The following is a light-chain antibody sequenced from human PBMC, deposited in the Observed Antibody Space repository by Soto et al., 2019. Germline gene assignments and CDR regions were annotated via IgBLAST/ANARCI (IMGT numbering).Light chain of an antibody. CDR1: SSDVGGYNY. Sequence: QSALTQPPSASGSPGQSVTLSCTGTSSDVGGYNYVSWYQQHPGKAPELMIYEVNKRPSGVPDRFSGSKSGNTASLTVSGLQAEDEADYYCSSYAGSSNFVFGTGTKLTVL. J-gene: IGLJ1*01. V-gene: IGLV2-8*01. CDR2: EVN. CDR3: SSYAGSSNFV.